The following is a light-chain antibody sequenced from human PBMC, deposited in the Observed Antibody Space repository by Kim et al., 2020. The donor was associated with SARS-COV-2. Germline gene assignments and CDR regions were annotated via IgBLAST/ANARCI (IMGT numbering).Light chain of an antibody. CDR2: GKN. J-gene: IGLJ3*02. Sequence: SELTQDPAVSVALGQTVRITCQGDSLRRYYASWYQQKSGQAPVLVIYGKNNRPSGIPDRVSGSSSGNTASLTITGAQAEDEADYYCHPRDSSNNHLFGGG. CDR3: HPRDSSNNHL. CDR1: SLRRYY. V-gene: IGLV3-19*01.